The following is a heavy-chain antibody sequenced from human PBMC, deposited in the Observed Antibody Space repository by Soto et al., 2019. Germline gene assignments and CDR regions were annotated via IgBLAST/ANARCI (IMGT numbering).Heavy chain of an antibody. D-gene: IGHD3-10*01. CDR2: ISYDGSNK. V-gene: IGHV3-30-3*01. Sequence: GGSLRLSCAASGFTFSSYAMHWVRQAPGKGLEWVAVISYDGSNKYYADSVKGRFTISRDNSKNTLYLQMNSLRVEDTAVDYCARDGVDYYGSGSSPVGFDYWGQGTLVTVSS. CDR1: GFTFSSYA. CDR3: ARDGVDYYGSGSSPVGFDY. J-gene: IGHJ4*02.